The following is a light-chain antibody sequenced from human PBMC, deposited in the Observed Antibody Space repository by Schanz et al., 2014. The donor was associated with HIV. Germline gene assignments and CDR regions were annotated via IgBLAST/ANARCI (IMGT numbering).Light chain of an antibody. CDR3: SSYAGNNNYV. Sequence: QSALTQPPSASGSPGQSVTISCTGTSSDVGGYDYVSWYQHHPGKAPKLMIFDVSVRPSGVPDRFSGSKSGNTASLTVSGLQAEDEADYYCSSYAGNNNYVFGTGTKVTVL. CDR2: DVS. V-gene: IGLV2-8*01. J-gene: IGLJ1*01. CDR1: SSDVGGYDY.